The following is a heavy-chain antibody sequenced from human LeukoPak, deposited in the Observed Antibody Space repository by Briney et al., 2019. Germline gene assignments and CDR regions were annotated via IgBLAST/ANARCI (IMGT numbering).Heavy chain of an antibody. D-gene: IGHD3-22*01. J-gene: IGHJ4*02. V-gene: IGHV2-5*02. CDR1: GFSLSTSGGG. CDR2: IYWDDDK. Sequence: SGPTLVNPTQTLTLTCTFSGFSLSTSGGGVGWIRQPPGKALEWLALIYWDDDKRYSPSLKSRLTITKDTSKNQVVLVMTNMDPVDPATYYCARLVVIRGLGYWGQGTLVTASS. CDR3: ARLVVIRGLGY.